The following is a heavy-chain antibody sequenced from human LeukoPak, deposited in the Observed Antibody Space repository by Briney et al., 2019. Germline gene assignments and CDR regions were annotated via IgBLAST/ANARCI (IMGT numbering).Heavy chain of an antibody. Sequence: SETLSLTCTVSGGSISSGGYYWSWIRQHPGKGLEWIGYIYYSGSTYYNPSLKSRVTISVDTSKNQFSLKLSSVTAADTAVYYCARGRLDDDSSGYYPDAFDIWGQGTMVTVSS. CDR1: GGSISSGGYY. CDR3: ARGRLDDDSSGYYPDAFDI. CDR2: IYYSGST. D-gene: IGHD3-22*01. J-gene: IGHJ3*02. V-gene: IGHV4-31*03.